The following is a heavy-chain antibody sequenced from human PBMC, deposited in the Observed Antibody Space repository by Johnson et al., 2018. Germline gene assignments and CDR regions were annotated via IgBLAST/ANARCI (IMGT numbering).Heavy chain of an antibody. J-gene: IGHJ4*02. D-gene: IGHD6-6*01. Sequence: EVQLVESGAEVKKXGESXQIXCKASGYSFTSYWIGWVRQMPGKGLEWMGIIYPGDSDTRYNPSFQGQVTISADKSIHTPDLQWSRLRASDTAMYYCARPYTTSSSVDYWGQGTLVTVSS. V-gene: IGHV5-51*03. CDR2: IYPGDSDT. CDR3: ARPYTTSSSVDY. CDR1: GYSFTSYW.